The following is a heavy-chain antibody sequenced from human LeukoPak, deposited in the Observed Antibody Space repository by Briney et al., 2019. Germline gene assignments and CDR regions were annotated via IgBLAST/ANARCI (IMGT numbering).Heavy chain of an antibody. CDR2: ISAYNGNT. D-gene: IGHD3-3*01. Sequence: GASVKVSCKASGYTFTSYGISWVRQAPGQGLEWMGWISAYNGNTNYAQKLQGRVTMTTDTSTSTAYMELRSLRSDDTAVYYCAREKYYDFWSGYYTYYYYYYKDVWGKGTTVTVSS. V-gene: IGHV1-18*01. CDR3: AREKYYDFWSGYYTYYYYYYKDV. J-gene: IGHJ6*03. CDR1: GYTFTSYG.